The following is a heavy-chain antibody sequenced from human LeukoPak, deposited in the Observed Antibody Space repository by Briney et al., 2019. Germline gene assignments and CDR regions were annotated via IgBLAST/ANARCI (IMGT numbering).Heavy chain of an antibody. V-gene: IGHV1-69*05. CDR3: ATTYYDFWSGYPDRFDY. J-gene: IGHJ4*02. CDR1: GGTFSSYA. D-gene: IGHD3-3*01. CDR2: IIPIFGTA. Sequence: SVKVSCKASGGTFSSYAISWVRQAPGQGLEWMGGIIPIFGTANYAQKFQGRVTITTNESTSTAYMELSSLRSEDTAVYYCATTYYDFWSGYPDRFDYWGQGTLVTVSS.